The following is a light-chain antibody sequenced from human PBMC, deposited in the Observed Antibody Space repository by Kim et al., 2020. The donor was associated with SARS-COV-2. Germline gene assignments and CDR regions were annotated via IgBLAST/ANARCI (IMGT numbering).Light chain of an antibody. CDR2: YDN. CDR3: QVWDSGSDHPV. Sequence: APGKTARITCGGNNIGRKSVHWNQQKPGQAPVLVIYYDNDRPSGIPERFSGSNSGNTATLTISRVEAGDEADYFCQVWDSGSDHPVFGGGTKLTVL. CDR1: NIGRKS. V-gene: IGLV3-21*04. J-gene: IGLJ3*02.